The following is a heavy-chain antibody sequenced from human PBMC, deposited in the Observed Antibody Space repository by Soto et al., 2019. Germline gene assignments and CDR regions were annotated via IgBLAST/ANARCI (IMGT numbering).Heavy chain of an antibody. D-gene: IGHD2-2*01. J-gene: IGHJ5*02. V-gene: IGHV3-33*06. Sequence: GGSLRLSCAASGFTFSSYGMHWVRQAPGKGLEWVAVIWYDGSNKYYADSVKGRFTISRDNSKNTLYLQMNSLRAEDTAVYYCAKKGSWDVVPAAGNWFDPWGQGTLVTVSS. CDR1: GFTFSSYG. CDR3: AKKGSWDVVPAAGNWFDP. CDR2: IWYDGSNK.